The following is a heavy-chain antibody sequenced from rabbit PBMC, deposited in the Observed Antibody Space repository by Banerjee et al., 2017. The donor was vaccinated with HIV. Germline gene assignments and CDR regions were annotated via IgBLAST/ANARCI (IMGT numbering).Heavy chain of an antibody. D-gene: IGHD1-1*01. V-gene: IGHV1S47*01. Sequence: QEQLKETGGGLVQPGGSLTLSCKASGFDFSRYYVSWVRQAPGKGLEWIGCIDTGDDDTYYASWVNGRFTISRDNAQNTVFLQMTSLTAADTATYFCARSTSGYDIGDLWGQGTLVTVS. CDR2: IDTGDDDT. J-gene: IGHJ6*01. CDR1: GFDFSRYY. CDR3: ARSTSGYDIGDL.